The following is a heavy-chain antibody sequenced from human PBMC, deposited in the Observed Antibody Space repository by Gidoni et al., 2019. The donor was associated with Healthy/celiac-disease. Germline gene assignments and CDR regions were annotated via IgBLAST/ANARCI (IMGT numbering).Heavy chain of an antibody. J-gene: IGHJ4*02. V-gene: IGHV1-2*02. CDR2: INPNSGGT. CDR1: GYTFTGYY. CDR3: ASVSKYYDSSGQRAEGFDY. Sequence: QVQLVQSGAEVKKPGASVKVSCKASGYTFTGYYMHWVRQAPGQGLEWMGWINPNSGGTNYAQKFQGRVTMTRDTSISTAYMGLSRLRSDDTAVYYCASVSKYYDSSGQRAEGFDYWGQGTLVTVSS. D-gene: IGHD3-22*01.